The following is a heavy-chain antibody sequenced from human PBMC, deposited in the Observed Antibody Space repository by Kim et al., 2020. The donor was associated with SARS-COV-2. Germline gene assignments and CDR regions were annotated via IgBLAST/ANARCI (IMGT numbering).Heavy chain of an antibody. V-gene: IGHV4-39*07. CDR2: IYYSGST. D-gene: IGHD6-13*01. CDR3: AREVIAAAGIDY. Sequence: SETLSLTCTVSGGSISSSSYYWGWIRQPPGKGLEWIGSIYYSGSTYYNPSLKSRVTISVDTSKNQFSLKLSSVTAADTAVYYCAREVIAAAGIDYWGQGTLVTVSS. CDR1: GGSISSSSYY. J-gene: IGHJ4*02.